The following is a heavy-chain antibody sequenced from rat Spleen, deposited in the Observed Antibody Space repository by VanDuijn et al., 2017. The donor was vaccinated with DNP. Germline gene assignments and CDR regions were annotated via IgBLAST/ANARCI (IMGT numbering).Heavy chain of an antibody. D-gene: IGHD1-7*01. CDR3: ATSSYFGYDYGFAY. J-gene: IGHJ3*01. V-gene: IGHV5-7*01. Sequence: EVQLVESGGGLVQPGRSLKLSCAASGFTFSDYNMAWVRQAPKKGLEWVATINYDGSSTYYRDSVKGRFAISRDNAKRILYLQMDSLRSEDTATYYCATSSYFGYDYGFAYWGQGTLVTVSS. CDR2: INYDGSST. CDR1: GFTFSDYN.